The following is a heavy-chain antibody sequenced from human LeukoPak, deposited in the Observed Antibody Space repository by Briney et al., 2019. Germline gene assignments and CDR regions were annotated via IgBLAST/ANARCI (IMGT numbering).Heavy chain of an antibody. Sequence: GGSLRLSCAASGFTFSSYDMSWVRQAPGKGLDWVSVIFTSGTTHYADSVKGRFTISRDNSKNTLYLQMNSLRAEDTAIYYCAKGYFDSSGYSYDDYWGQGALVTVSS. D-gene: IGHD3-22*01. V-gene: IGHV3-23*05. CDR3: AKGYFDSSGYSYDDY. J-gene: IGHJ4*02. CDR2: IFTSGTT. CDR1: GFTFSSYD.